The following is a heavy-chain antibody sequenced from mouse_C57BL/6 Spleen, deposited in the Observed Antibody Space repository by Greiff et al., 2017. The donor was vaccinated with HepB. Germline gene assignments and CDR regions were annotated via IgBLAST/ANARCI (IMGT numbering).Heavy chain of an antibody. CDR3: ARGHDGGFAY. CDR2: IDPSDSYT. CDR1: GYTFTSYW. Sequence: QVHVKQPGAELVKPGASVKLSCKASGYTFTSYWMQWVKQRPGQGLEWIGEIDPSDSYTNYNQKFKGKATLTVDTSSSTAYMQLSSLTSEDSAVYYCARGHDGGFAYWGQGTLVTVSA. V-gene: IGHV1-50*01. D-gene: IGHD1-2*01. J-gene: IGHJ3*01.